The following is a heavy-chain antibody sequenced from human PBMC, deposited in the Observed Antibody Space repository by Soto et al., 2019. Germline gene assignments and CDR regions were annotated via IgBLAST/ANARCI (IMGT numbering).Heavy chain of an antibody. D-gene: IGHD5-12*01. CDR3: ARSVATMDYFDY. V-gene: IGHV4-30-2*01. CDR1: GGSISSGGYS. J-gene: IGHJ4*02. Sequence: PSETLSLTCAVSGGSISSGGYSWSWIRQPPGKGLEWIGYIYHSGSTYYNPSLKSRVTISVDRSKNQFSLKLSSVTAADTAVYYCARSVATMDYFDYWGQGTLVTVSS. CDR2: IYHSGST.